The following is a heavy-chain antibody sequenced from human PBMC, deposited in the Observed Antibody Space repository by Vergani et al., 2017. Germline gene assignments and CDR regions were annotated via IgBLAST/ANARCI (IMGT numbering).Heavy chain of an antibody. Sequence: EVELVQSGPEMRTPGESLKLSCKGSEYSFVNYWICWVRQMPGKGLEWMGIIYPADSDTRYSPSFQGQVTISADKSISTAFLQWDSLKASDTALYYCARHTTYTDSWGQGTLVTVSS. CDR3: ARHTTYTDS. CDR2: IYPADSDT. D-gene: IGHD1-1*01. V-gene: IGHV5-51*01. CDR1: EYSFVNYW. J-gene: IGHJ4*02.